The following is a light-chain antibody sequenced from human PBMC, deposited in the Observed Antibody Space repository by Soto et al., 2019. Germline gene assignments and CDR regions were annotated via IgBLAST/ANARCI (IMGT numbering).Light chain of an antibody. CDR1: QSVSSH. Sequence: EVVLTQSPATLSLSPGERATLSCRTSQSVSSHLAWYQQKPGQAPRLLIFDAFNRATGIPTRFSGSGSGTAFTLTISSLEHEEFAVYYCQQCSSWPPFTFGGGTKVEIK. J-gene: IGKJ4*01. V-gene: IGKV3-11*01. CDR3: QQCSSWPPFT. CDR2: DAF.